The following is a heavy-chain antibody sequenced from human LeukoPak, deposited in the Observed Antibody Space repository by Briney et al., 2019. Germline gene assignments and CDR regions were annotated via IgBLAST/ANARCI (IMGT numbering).Heavy chain of an antibody. CDR2: IYYSGST. V-gene: IGHV4-59*01. J-gene: IGHJ4*02. D-gene: IGHD3-10*01. CDR3: ARDMRGYGSGSIGY. CDR1: GGSISSYY. Sequence: SETLSLTCTVSGGSISSYYWSWIRQPPGKGLEWIGYIYYSGSTNYNPSLKSRVTISVDTSKNQFSLKLSSVTAADTAVYYCARDMRGYGSGSIGYWGQGTLVTVSS.